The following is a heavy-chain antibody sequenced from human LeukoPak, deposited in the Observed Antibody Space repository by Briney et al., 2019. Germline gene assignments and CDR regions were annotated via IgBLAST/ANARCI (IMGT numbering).Heavy chain of an antibody. CDR2: INQDGSEM. D-gene: IGHD2-2*01. V-gene: IGHV3-7*01. CDR1: GFTFSNYW. Sequence: PGGSLRLSCAASGFTFSNYWMSWVRQAPGKGLEWLANINQDGSEMYYVDSVKGRFTISRDNGKNSLYLQINSLRADDTAVYYCARDQGSTLVVRTTNWYFDLWGPGSLVSVSS. CDR3: ARDQGSTLVVRTTNWYFDL. J-gene: IGHJ2*01.